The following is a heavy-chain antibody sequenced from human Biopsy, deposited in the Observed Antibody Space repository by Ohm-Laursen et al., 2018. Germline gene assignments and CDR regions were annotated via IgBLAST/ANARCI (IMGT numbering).Heavy chain of an antibody. Sequence: SLRLSCAAPGFTFKNYAMNWVRQAPGEGLDWVSSIDSSAASTFYADSVKGRFIISRDNSKNTLFLQMNSLRAADTAIYYCASDLNGDPSAFDYWGQGTPVTVSS. CDR1: GFTFKNYA. CDR3: ASDLNGDPSAFDY. V-gene: IGHV3-23*01. CDR2: IDSSAAST. J-gene: IGHJ4*02. D-gene: IGHD4-17*01.